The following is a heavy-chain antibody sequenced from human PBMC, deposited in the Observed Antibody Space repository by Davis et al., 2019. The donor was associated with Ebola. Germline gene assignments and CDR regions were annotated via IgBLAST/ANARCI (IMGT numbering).Heavy chain of an antibody. V-gene: IGHV3-53*01. CDR1: GFTLSSNY. CDR2: IYTCGST. D-gene: IGHD1-26*01. J-gene: IGHJ4*02. CDR3: AKDRNSGGYYGVGGY. Sequence: GESLNIPCAASGFTLSSNYMSWVRQAPGKGLEWVSVIYTCGSTYYADSVKGRFNISREHSKNTMYLQMNSLRAKDAAVYCCAKDRNSGGYYGVGGYWGQGTLVTVSS.